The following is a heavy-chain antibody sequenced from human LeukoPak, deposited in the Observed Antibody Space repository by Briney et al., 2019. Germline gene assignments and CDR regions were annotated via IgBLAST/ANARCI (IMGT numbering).Heavy chain of an antibody. Sequence: GESLKISCKGSGCRFTSYWISWGRQLPGKGLEWMGRIDPSDSYTNYSPSFQGHVTISADKSISTAYLQWSSLKASDTAMYYCARQHCSGGSCYSLDYYYYGMDVWGKGTTVTVSS. CDR1: GCRFTSYW. V-gene: IGHV5-10-1*01. J-gene: IGHJ6*04. CDR3: ARQHCSGGSCYSLDYYYYGMDV. D-gene: IGHD2-15*01. CDR2: IDPSDSYT.